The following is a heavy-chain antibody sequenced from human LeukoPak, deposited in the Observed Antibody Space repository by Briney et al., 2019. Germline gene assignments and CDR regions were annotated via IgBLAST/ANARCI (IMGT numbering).Heavy chain of an antibody. V-gene: IGHV3-11*04. CDR1: GFTVSSNS. D-gene: IGHD3-9*01. Sequence: GGSLRLSCTVSGFTVSSNSMSWVRQAPGKGLELVSYISSSGSSIYYADSVKGRFTISRDNAKNSLYVQMNSLRGEDTAVYYCAIVGMTFDWTLDYWGQGTLVTVSS. J-gene: IGHJ4*02. CDR2: ISSSGSSI. CDR3: AIVGMTFDWTLDY.